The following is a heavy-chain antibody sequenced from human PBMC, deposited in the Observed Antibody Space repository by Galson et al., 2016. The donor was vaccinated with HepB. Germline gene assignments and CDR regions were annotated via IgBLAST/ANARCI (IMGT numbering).Heavy chain of an antibody. D-gene: IGHD2-2*02. J-gene: IGHJ6*02. CDR3: AKSLVHGVPAAIYGMDV. V-gene: IGHV3-30*04. CDR1: GFTFSDYS. CDR2: MSYNENHK. Sequence: SLRLSCAASGFTFSDYSMHWVRQAPGKGLEWLGVMSYNENHKYYADYVKDRITISRDNFKNTLYLHMSGLRAEDTAVYYCAKSLVHGVPAAIYGMDVWGQGTTVTVSS.